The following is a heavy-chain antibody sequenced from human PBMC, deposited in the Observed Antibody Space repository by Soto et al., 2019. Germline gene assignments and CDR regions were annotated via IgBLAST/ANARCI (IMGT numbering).Heavy chain of an antibody. CDR2: IKSDAYGGAI. V-gene: IGHV3-15*01. D-gene: IGHD4-17*01. CDR3: TTSQGRLEPPPKDF. CDR1: GFTFSNGW. J-gene: IGHJ4*02. Sequence: ELQLLESGGGLGKPGGSLRLSRAGSGFTFSNGWMSWVRRAPGKSLARVGGIKSDAYGGAIDYAATLRGRFTISRDYSKNTLFLQMNNLCAEATAVYSGTTSQGRLEPPPKDFWGQGTPVIVSS.